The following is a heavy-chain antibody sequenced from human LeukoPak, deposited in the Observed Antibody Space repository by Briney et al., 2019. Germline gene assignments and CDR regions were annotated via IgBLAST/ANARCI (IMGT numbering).Heavy chain of an antibody. D-gene: IGHD3-22*01. J-gene: IGHJ4*02. CDR1: GFTFSSYA. V-gene: IGHV3-23*01. CDR2: ISGSGGST. Sequence: GGSLRLSCAASGFTFSSYAMSWVRQAPGKGLEWVSAISGSGGSTYYADSVKGRFTISRDNSKNTLYLQMNSLRAEDTAVYYCARDNHYYDSSGSDYWGQGTLVTVSS. CDR3: ARDNHYYDSSGSDY.